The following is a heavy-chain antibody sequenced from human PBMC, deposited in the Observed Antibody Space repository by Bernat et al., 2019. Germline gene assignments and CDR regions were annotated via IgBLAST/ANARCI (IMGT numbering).Heavy chain of an antibody. CDR3: AKDGGWLGSSDY. Sequence: EVQLVESGGGLVQPGGSLRLSCAASGFSFSSYAMNWVRQAPGGGLEWVSVISGSGYTTNYADSVKGRFTISRDNSKNTLYLQLNSLRADDTAVYYCAKDGGWLGSSDYWGQGTLVTVSS. CDR1: GFSFSSYA. V-gene: IGHV3-23*04. CDR2: ISGSGYTT. J-gene: IGHJ4*02. D-gene: IGHD2-15*01.